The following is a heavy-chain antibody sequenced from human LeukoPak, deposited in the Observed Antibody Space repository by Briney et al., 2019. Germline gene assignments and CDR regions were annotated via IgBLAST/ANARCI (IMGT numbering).Heavy chain of an antibody. CDR2: INHSGST. J-gene: IGHJ6*03. CDR3: ARSPTSYYYYMDV. D-gene: IGHD1-1*01. V-gene: IGHV4-34*01. CDR1: GGSFSGYY. Sequence: PSETLSLTCAVYGGSFSGYYWSWIRQPPGKGLEWIGEINHSGSTNYNPSLKSRVTISVDTSKNQFSLKLSSVTAADTAVYYCARSPTSYYYYMDVWGKGTTVTISS.